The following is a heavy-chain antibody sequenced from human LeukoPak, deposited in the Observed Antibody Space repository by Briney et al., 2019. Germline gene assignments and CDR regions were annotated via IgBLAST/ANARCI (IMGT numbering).Heavy chain of an antibody. D-gene: IGHD6-13*01. V-gene: IGHV4-59*01. CDR3: ARVESSWYIEK. J-gene: IGHJ4*02. CDR1: GGSISSYY. Sequence: SETLSLTRTVSGGSISSYYWSWIRQPPGKGLEWIGYIYYSGSTNYNPSLKSRVTISVDTSKNQFSLKLSSVTAADTAVYYCARVESSWYIEKWGQGTLVTVSS. CDR2: IYYSGST.